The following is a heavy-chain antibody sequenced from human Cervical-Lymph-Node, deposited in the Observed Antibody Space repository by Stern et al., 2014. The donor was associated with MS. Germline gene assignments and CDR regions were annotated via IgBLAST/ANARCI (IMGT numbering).Heavy chain of an antibody. D-gene: IGHD6-6*01. CDR3: GRTKDSTIAVRPGEHYYFAVDV. J-gene: IGHJ6*02. CDR2: LNPTGGST. Sequence: QVQLVQSGAEVKKPGASVKLSCKASGYNFTSFYIHWVRPAPGQGLVWMGLLNPTGGSTRCVQKFQGRVTMTRDTSTSTAHMDLSSLRSEDTAIYYCGRTKDSTIAVRPGEHYYFAVDVWGQGTTVTVSS. CDR1: GYNFTSFY. V-gene: IGHV1-46*01.